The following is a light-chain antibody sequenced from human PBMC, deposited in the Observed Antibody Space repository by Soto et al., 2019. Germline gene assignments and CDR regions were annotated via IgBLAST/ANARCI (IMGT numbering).Light chain of an antibody. CDR1: QSINRSY. J-gene: IGKJ5*01. V-gene: IGKV3-20*01. CDR2: GTS. CDR3: QQHGIAPIT. Sequence: ENVLTQSPGSLSLSPVERATLSCRASQSINRSYLAWYQQRRGQAPRLLIYGTSSRATDIPDRFSGSGSGTDFTLTISRLEPEDFGVYYCQQHGIAPITFGQGTRLEIK.